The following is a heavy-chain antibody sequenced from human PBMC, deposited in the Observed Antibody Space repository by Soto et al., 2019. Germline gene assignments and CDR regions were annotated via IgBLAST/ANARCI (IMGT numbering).Heavy chain of an antibody. Sequence: ASVKVSCKASGYTFTSYGISWVRQAPGQGLEWMGWISAYNGNTNYAQKLQGRVAMTTDTSTSTAYMELRSLRSDDTAVYYCARSGGDIVVVVAAPGGAFDIWGQRTMVTVSS. CDR2: ISAYNGNT. J-gene: IGHJ3*02. CDR1: GYTFTSYG. D-gene: IGHD2-15*01. V-gene: IGHV1-18*01. CDR3: ARSGGDIVVVVAAPGGAFDI.